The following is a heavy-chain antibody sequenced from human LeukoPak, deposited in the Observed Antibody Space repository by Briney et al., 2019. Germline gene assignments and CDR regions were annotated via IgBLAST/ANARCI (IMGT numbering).Heavy chain of an antibody. Sequence: ASVKVSCKASGYTFTSYGISWVQQAPGQGLEWMGWISAYNGNTNYAQKLQGRVTMTTDTSTSTAYMELRSLRSDDTAVYYCARVPTFYSSGWYYFDYWGQGTLVTVSS. J-gene: IGHJ4*02. D-gene: IGHD6-19*01. CDR2: ISAYNGNT. CDR1: GYTFTSYG. V-gene: IGHV1-18*01. CDR3: ARVPTFYSSGWYYFDY.